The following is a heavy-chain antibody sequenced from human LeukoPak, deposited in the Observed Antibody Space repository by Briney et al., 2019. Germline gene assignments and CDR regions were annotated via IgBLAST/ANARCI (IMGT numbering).Heavy chain of an antibody. Sequence: PGRSLRLSCAASGFTFDDYAMHWVRQAPGKGLEWVSGISWNSGSIGYADSVKGRFTISRDNAMNSLYLQMNSLRAEDTALYYCAAAAGIYYYGMDVWGQGTTVTVSS. V-gene: IGHV3-9*01. J-gene: IGHJ6*02. CDR1: GFTFDDYA. CDR2: ISWNSGSI. D-gene: IGHD6-13*01. CDR3: AAAAGIYYYGMDV.